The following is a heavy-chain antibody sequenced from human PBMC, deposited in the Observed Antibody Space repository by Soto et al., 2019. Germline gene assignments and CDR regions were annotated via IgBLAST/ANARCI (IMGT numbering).Heavy chain of an antibody. CDR1: GYTFTGYY. J-gene: IGHJ3*02. Sequence: QVQLVQSGAEVKKPGASVKVSCKASGYTFTGYYMHWVRQAPGQGLEWMGWINPNSGGTNYAQKFQGRVTMTRDTSISTADMELSRLRSDDTAVYYCARVMYYYDSSGYFDAFDIWGQGTMVTVSS. CDR3: ARVMYYYDSSGYFDAFDI. D-gene: IGHD3-22*01. CDR2: INPNSGGT. V-gene: IGHV1-2*02.